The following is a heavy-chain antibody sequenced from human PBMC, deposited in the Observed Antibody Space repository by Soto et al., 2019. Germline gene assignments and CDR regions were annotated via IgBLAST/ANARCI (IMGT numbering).Heavy chain of an antibody. CDR1: GFTFRNYW. V-gene: IGHV3-7*01. Sequence: GGSLRLSCAGSGFTFRNYWMTWVRQAPGKGLEWVANINQDGSVKNYVDSVKGRFTISRDNAKNSLYLQMSSLRAEDTAVYYCAREIGGLGSYWGQGTLVTVSS. J-gene: IGHJ4*02. CDR3: AREIGGLGSY. CDR2: INQDGSVK. D-gene: IGHD3-16*01.